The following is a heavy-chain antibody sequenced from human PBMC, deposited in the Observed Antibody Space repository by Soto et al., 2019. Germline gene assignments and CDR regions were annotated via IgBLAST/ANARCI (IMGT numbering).Heavy chain of an antibody. CDR1: GFTFSSYG. CDR3: ARGTVVVPSSYFDY. V-gene: IGHV3-33*01. J-gene: IGHJ4*02. Sequence: QVQLVESGGGVVQPGRSLRLSCAASGFTFSSYGMHWVRQAPGKGLEWVAVIWYDGSNKYYADSVKGRFTISRDNSKNTLYLQMNSLRAEDTAVYYCARGTVVVPSSYFDYWGQGTLVTVSS. CDR2: IWYDGSNK. D-gene: IGHD2-15*01.